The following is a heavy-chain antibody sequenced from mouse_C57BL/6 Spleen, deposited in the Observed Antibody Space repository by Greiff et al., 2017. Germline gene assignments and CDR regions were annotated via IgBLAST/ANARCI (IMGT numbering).Heavy chain of an antibody. CDR3: AKSLGEGYAMDY. V-gene: IGHV1-50*01. CDR1: GYTFTSYW. D-gene: IGHD4-1*01. Sequence: QVQLQQPGAELVKPGASVKLSCKASGYTFTSYWMQWVKQRPGQGLEWIGEIDPSDSYTNSNQKFKGKATLTVDTSSSTAYMRLSSLTSEDSAVYYCAKSLGEGYAMDYWGQGTSVTVSS. J-gene: IGHJ4*01. CDR2: IDPSDSYT.